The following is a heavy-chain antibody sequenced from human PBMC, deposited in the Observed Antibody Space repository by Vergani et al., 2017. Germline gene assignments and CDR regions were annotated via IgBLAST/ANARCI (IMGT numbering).Heavy chain of an antibody. D-gene: IGHD6-19*01. CDR1: GGSISSSSYY. V-gene: IGHV4-39*01. CDR2: IYYSGST. CDR3: ARTDSSGGDDAFDI. J-gene: IGHJ3*02. Sequence: QLQLQESGPGLVKPSETLSLTCTVSGGSISSSSYYWGWIRQPPGKGLEWIGSIYYSGSTYYNPSLKSRVTISVDTSKNQFSLKLSSVTAADTAVYYCARTDSSGGDDAFDIWGQGTMVTVSS.